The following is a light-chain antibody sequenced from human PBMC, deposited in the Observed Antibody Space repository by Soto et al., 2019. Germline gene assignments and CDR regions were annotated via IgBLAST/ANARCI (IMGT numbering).Light chain of an antibody. CDR1: QTILNSSITKNS. J-gene: IGKJ4*01. Sequence: DIVMTQSPDSLAVSLGERATIKCRSSQTILNSSITKNSLAWYQQKPGQPPRLLIYWASTRDAGVPGRFSGSGSGTDFTLTITRLQAEDVAVYYCQHYYSSSLTFGGGTKVEIK. CDR2: WAS. V-gene: IGKV4-1*01. CDR3: QHYYSSSLT.